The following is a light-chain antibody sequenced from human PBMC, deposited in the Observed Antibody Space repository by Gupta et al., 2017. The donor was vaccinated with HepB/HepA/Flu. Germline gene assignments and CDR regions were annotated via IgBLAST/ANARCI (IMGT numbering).Light chain of an antibody. CDR2: NDD. CDR3: AAWDNSLSAYV. V-gene: IGLV1-47*02. CDR1: SSNVGRDN. J-gene: IGLJ1*01. Sequence: QPVLTQPPSASGTPEQRVAISCSGSSSNVGRDNVYWYRQLPGTAPKLLIYNDDRRPSGVPDRFSGSKSGTSASLAISGLRSEDEADYYCAAWDNSLSAYVFGTGTWVTVL.